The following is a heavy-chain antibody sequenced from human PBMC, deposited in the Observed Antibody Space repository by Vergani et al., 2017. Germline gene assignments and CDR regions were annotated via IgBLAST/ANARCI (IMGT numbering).Heavy chain of an antibody. CDR1: EYSFGNYW. CDR2: IYPADSDT. Sequence: EVELVQSGPEMRKPGESLKISCKGSEYSFGNYWIGWVRQMPGKGLEWMGIIYPADSDTRYSPSFQGQVTISADKSISTAFLQWDSLKASDTAMYYCARSSDIVVVPAAIGDYWGQGTLVTVSS. D-gene: IGHD2-2*01. J-gene: IGHJ4*02. V-gene: IGHV5-51*03. CDR3: ARSSDIVVVPAAIGDY.